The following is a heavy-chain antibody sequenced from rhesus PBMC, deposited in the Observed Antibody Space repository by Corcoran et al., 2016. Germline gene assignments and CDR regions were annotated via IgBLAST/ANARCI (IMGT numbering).Heavy chain of an antibody. CDR2: IYGGSGGT. D-gene: IGHD6-13*01. J-gene: IGHJ1*01. CDR1: GGSVSDNYY. Sequence: QVQLQESGPGLVKPSETLSLTCAVSGGSVSDNYYWTWVRQSPGTGLQWIGNIYGGSGGTNYNPSLNNRVTISIDTSKNQFSLKLRSVTAADTAVYYCVWSSSLSDRWAQGVLVTVSS. V-gene: IGHV4-106*01. CDR3: VWSSSLSDR.